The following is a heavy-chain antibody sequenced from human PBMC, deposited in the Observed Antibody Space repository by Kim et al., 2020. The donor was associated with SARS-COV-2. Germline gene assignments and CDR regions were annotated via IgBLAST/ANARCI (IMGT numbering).Heavy chain of an antibody. CDR3: AKDSGSYPINGFDY. D-gene: IGHD1-26*01. V-gene: IGHV3-9*01. J-gene: IGHJ4*02. Sequence: ADSLKGRFTISRDNAKNSLYLQMNSLRAEDTALYYCAKDSGSYPINGFDYWGQGTLVTVSS.